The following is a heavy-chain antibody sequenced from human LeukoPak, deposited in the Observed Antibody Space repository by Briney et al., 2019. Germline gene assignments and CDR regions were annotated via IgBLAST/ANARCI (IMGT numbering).Heavy chain of an antibody. J-gene: IGHJ4*02. CDR1: GFTFSSYA. D-gene: IGHD4-17*01. CDR3: AKDLTTVTSQGDY. CDR2: ISGSGGST. V-gene: IGHV3-23*01. Sequence: PGGSLRLSCAASGFTFSSYAMSWVRQAPGKGLEWVSAISGSGGSTYYADSVKGRFTISRDNSKNTLYLQMNSLRPEDTAIYYCAKDLTTVTSQGDYWGQGTLVTVSS.